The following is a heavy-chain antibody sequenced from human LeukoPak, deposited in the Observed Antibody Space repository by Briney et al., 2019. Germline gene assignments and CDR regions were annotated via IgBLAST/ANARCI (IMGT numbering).Heavy chain of an antibody. CDR2: ISWNSGSI. J-gene: IGHJ5*02. CDR1: GFTFSSYG. Sequence: GGSLRLSCAASGFTFSSYGMSWVRQAPGKGLEWVSGISWNSGSIGYADSVKGRFTISRDNAKNSLYLQMNSLRAEDTALYYCAKGGGYSYDDNWFDPWGQGTLVTVSS. D-gene: IGHD5-18*01. CDR3: AKGGGYSYDDNWFDP. V-gene: IGHV3-9*01.